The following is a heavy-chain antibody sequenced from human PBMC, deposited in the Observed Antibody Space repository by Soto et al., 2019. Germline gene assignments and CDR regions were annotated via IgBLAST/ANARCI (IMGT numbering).Heavy chain of an antibody. J-gene: IGHJ6*02. D-gene: IGHD6-19*01. Sequence: EVQLVQSGAEVKDPGESLKISCKGSGYSFSNTWINWVRQMPGKGLEWMAFIYPGNSETRYSPSFQGQVTISADTSINTAYLQWSSLKASDTATYYCAKEAGSAYYGMDVWGQGTTVTVSS. CDR1: GYSFSNTW. V-gene: IGHV5-51*03. CDR2: IYPGNSET. CDR3: AKEAGSAYYGMDV.